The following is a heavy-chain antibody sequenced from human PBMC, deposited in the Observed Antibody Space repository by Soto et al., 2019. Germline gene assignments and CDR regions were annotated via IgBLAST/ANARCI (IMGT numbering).Heavy chain of an antibody. CDR2: IKSKTDGGTT. Sequence: GGSLRLSCAASGFTFSNAWMSWVRQAPGKGLEWVGRIKSKTDGGTTDYAAPVKGRFTISRDDSKNTLYLQMNSLKTEDTAVYYCTTLPGTYYYGSGSYGVDYWGQGTLVTVSS. CDR1: GFTFSNAW. V-gene: IGHV3-15*01. J-gene: IGHJ4*02. D-gene: IGHD3-10*01. CDR3: TTLPGTYYYGSGSYGVDY.